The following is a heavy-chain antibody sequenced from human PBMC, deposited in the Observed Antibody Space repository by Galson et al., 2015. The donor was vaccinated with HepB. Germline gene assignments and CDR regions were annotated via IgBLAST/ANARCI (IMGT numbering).Heavy chain of an antibody. V-gene: IGHV1-18*01. CDR1: GSTFTSYG. CDR2: ISAYNGNT. Sequence: SVKVSCKASGSTFTSYGISWVRQAPGQGLEWMGWISAYNGNTNYAQKLQGRVTMTTDTSTSTAYMELRSLRSDDTAVYYCARDLRYCTNGVCYKGWFDPWGQGTLVTVSS. D-gene: IGHD2-8*01. CDR3: ARDLRYCTNGVCYKGWFDP. J-gene: IGHJ5*02.